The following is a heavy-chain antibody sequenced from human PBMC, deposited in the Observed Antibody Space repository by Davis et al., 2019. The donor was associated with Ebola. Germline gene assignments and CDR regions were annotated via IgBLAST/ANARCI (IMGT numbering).Heavy chain of an antibody. CDR3: ARELLVAGHSSTDY. D-gene: IGHD6-19*01. Sequence: ASVKVSCKASGYTFTSYYMHWVRQAPGQGLEWMGRIDSRSGDPTYAEKFQDRFSMTRDTSITTIYMVLSSLKSDDTAIYYCARELLVAGHSSTDYWGQGTLVTVSS. CDR1: GYTFTSYY. CDR2: IDSRSGDP. V-gene: IGHV1-2*06. J-gene: IGHJ4*02.